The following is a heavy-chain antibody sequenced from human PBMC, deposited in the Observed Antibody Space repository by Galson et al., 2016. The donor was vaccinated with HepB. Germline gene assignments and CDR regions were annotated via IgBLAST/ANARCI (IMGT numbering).Heavy chain of an antibody. CDR2: IYYRGST. J-gene: IGHJ4*02. D-gene: IGHD2-2*01. CDR3: ARRTSSWYYFDY. V-gene: IGHV4-59*08. CDR1: GGSFSGYY. Sequence: SETLSLTCAVYGGSFSGYYWTWIRQAPGKGLEWIGYIYYRGSTNYNPSLKSRVTISVDTSKNQFSLKLSSVTAADTAVYYCARRTSSWYYFDYWGQGTLVTVSS.